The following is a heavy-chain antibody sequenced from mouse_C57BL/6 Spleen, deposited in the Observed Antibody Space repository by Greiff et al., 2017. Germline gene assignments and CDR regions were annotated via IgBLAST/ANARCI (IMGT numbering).Heavy chain of an antibody. CDR2: INPSTGGT. D-gene: IGHD1-1*01. V-gene: IGHV1-42*01. CDR1: GYSFTGYY. Sequence: VQLKESGPELVKPGASVKISCKASGYSFTGYYMNWVKQSPEKSLEWIGEINPSTGGTTYNQKFKAKATLTVDKSSSTAYMQLKSLTSEDSAVYYCARSGVYYYGSSSFDYWGQGTTRTVSS. CDR3: ARSGVYYYGSSSFDY. J-gene: IGHJ2*01.